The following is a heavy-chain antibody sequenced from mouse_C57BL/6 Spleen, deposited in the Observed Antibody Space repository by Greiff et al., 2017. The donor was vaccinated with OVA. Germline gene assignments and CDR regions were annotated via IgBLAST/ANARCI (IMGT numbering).Heavy chain of an antibody. Sequence: LVESGPELVKPGASVKLSCKASGYTFTSYDINWVKQRPGQGLEWIGWIYPRDGSTNYNEKFKGKATLTVDTSSSTAYMELHSLTSEDSAVYFCAPMVTTGFFDYWGQGTTLTVSS. CDR3: APMVTTGFFDY. J-gene: IGHJ2*01. D-gene: IGHD2-2*01. CDR2: IYPRDGST. CDR1: GYTFTSYD. V-gene: IGHV1-85*01.